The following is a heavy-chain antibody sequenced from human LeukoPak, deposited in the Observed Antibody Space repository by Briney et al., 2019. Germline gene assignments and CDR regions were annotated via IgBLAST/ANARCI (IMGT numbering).Heavy chain of an antibody. CDR1: GFTFSSYA. Sequence: GGSLRLSCAASGFTFSSYAMSWVRQAPGQGLEWVSVISGSGGSTYYADSVKGRFTISRDNSKNTLYLQMNSLRAEDTAVYYCAKDFWSGYYTGVNGMDVWGQGTTVTVSS. CDR2: ISGSGGST. J-gene: IGHJ6*02. D-gene: IGHD3-3*01. CDR3: AKDFWSGYYTGVNGMDV. V-gene: IGHV3-23*01.